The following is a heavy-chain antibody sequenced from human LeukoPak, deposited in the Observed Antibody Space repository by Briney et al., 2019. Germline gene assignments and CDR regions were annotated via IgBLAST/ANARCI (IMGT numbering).Heavy chain of an antibody. CDR3: ARVLVVAGTGAFDF. CDR1: GFTFSNYW. J-gene: IGHJ3*01. V-gene: IGHV3-74*01. CDR2: INTDGSST. D-gene: IGHD6-19*01. Sequence: GGSLRLSCAASGFTFSNYWVHWVRQAPGKGLVWVSRINTDGSSTIYADSVKGRFTISRDNAKNMLYLQMNSLRAEDTAVYYCARVLVVAGTGAFDFWGQGTMVTVSS.